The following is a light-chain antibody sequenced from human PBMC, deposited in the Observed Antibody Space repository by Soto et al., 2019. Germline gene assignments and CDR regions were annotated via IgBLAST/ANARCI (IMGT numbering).Light chain of an antibody. Sequence: NFMLTRPHSVSESPGKTVTISCTRSSGSIASNYVQWYQQRPGSSPTTVIYEDNQRPSGAPDRCSGSIDSSSNSASLTISGLKTEDEADYYCQSYDSSNWVFGGGTKLTVL. CDR1: SGSIASNY. J-gene: IGLJ3*02. CDR2: EDN. CDR3: QSYDSSNWV. V-gene: IGLV6-57*01.